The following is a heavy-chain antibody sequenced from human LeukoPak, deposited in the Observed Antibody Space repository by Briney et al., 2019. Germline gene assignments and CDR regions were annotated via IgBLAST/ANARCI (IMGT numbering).Heavy chain of an antibody. V-gene: IGHV4-31*03. Sequence: SETLSLTCTVSGGSIRSSYYYWGWIRQHPGKGLEWIGYIYYSGSTYYNPSLKSRVTISVDTSKNQFSLKLSSVTAADTAVYYCASGRYCSSTSCPIDYYYYGMDVWGQGTTVTVSS. D-gene: IGHD2-2*01. CDR3: ASGRYCSSTSCPIDYYYYGMDV. J-gene: IGHJ6*02. CDR2: IYYSGST. CDR1: GGSIRSSYYY.